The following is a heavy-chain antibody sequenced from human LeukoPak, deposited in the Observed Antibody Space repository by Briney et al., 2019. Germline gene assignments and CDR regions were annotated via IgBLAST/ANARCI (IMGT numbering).Heavy chain of an antibody. CDR1: GGSISSYY. CDR3: ARGPPPGYSSGWYSGNWFDP. J-gene: IGHJ5*02. D-gene: IGHD6-19*01. Sequence: SETLSLTCTVSGGSISSYYWSWIRQPAGKGLEWIGRIYTSGSTNYNPSLKSRVTMSVDTSKNQFSLKLSSVTAADTAVYYCARGPPPGYSSGWYSGNWFDPWGQGTLVTVS. V-gene: IGHV4-4*07. CDR2: IYTSGST.